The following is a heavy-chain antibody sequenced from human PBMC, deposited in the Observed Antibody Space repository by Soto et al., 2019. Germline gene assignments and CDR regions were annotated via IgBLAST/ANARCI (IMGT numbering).Heavy chain of an antibody. CDR1: GYSFTSYW. CDR2: IYPGDSDT. V-gene: IGHV5-51*01. D-gene: IGHD3-16*02. Sequence: GESLKISCKGSGYSFTSYWIGWVRQMPGKGLEWMGIIYPGDSDTRYSPSFQGQVTISADKSISTAYLQWSSLKASDTAMYYCARALGGIWGSYRHKDYYYYMDVWGKGTTVTVSS. CDR3: ARALGGIWGSYRHKDYYYYMDV. J-gene: IGHJ6*03.